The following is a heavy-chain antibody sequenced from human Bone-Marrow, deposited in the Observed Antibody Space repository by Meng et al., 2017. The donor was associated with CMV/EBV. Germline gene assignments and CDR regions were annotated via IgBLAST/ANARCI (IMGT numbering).Heavy chain of an antibody. D-gene: IGHD2-2*01. Sequence: GESLKISCAASGFTFSSYAMHWVRQAPGKGLEWVSSISSSSSYIYYADSVKGRFTISRDNAKNSLYLQMNSLRAEDTAVYYCATDPDYPQVPRYQLPPWGQGTLVTVSS. CDR2: ISSSSSYI. V-gene: IGHV3-21*01. CDR3: ATDPDYPQVPRYQLPP. CDR1: GFTFSSYA. J-gene: IGHJ5*02.